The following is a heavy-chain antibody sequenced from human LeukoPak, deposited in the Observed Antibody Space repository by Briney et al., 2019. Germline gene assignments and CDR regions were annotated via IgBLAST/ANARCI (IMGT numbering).Heavy chain of an antibody. D-gene: IGHD3-10*01. CDR2: ISAHNGNT. CDR3: ARITMVRGVIITFGY. CDR1: GYTFTSYG. Sequence: ASVKVSCKASGYTFTSYGISWVRQAPGQGIEWMGWISAHNGNTNYAQKIQGRVTMIIDTSMSTAYMELRSLRSDDTAVYCCARITMVRGVIITFGYWGQGTLVTVSS. J-gene: IGHJ4*02. V-gene: IGHV1-18*01.